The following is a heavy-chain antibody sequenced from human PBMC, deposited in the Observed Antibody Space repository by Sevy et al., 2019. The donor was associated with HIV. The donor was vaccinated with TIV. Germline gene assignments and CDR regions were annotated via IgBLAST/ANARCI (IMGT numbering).Heavy chain of an antibody. CDR3: AKDYGRNSGGAFDI. V-gene: IGHV3-30*18. D-gene: IGHD4-17*01. Sequence: GGCLRLSCAASGFTFSSYGMHWVRQAPGKGLEWVAVISYDGSNKYYADTVKGRFTISRDNSKNTLYLQMNSLRAEDTAVYYCAKDYGRNSGGAFDIWGQGTMVTVSS. J-gene: IGHJ3*02. CDR1: GFTFSSYG. CDR2: ISYDGSNK.